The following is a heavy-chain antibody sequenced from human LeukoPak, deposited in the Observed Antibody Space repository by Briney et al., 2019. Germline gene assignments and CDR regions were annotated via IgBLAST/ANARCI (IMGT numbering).Heavy chain of an antibody. CDR3: ARDLGSNYVYFDY. Sequence: SETLSLTCTVSGGSISSHYWSWLRQPAGKGLEYIGRIHTSGITNYNPSLRSRVTMSGDTSKNQFYLNLRSVTAADTAVYYCARDLGSNYVYFDYWGQGSLVTVSS. CDR1: GGSISSHY. V-gene: IGHV4-4*07. CDR2: IHTSGIT. J-gene: IGHJ4*02. D-gene: IGHD1-26*01.